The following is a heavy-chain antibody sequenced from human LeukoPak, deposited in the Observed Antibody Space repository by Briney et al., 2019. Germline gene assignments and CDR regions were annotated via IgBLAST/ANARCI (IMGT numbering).Heavy chain of an antibody. CDR1: GYTLTELS. J-gene: IGHJ5*02. CDR2: FDPEDGET. Sequence: ASVKVSCKVSGYTLTELSMHWVRQAPGKGLEWMGGFDPEDGETIYAQKFQGRVTMTEDTSTDTAYMELSSLRSEDTAVYYCATENGRYCSGGSCYSKGLFDPRGQGTLVTVSS. CDR3: ATENGRYCSGGSCYSKGLFDP. D-gene: IGHD2-15*01. V-gene: IGHV1-24*01.